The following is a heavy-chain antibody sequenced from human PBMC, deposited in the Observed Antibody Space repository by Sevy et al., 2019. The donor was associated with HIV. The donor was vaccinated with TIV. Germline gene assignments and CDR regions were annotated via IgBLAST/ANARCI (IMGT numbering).Heavy chain of an antibody. J-gene: IGHJ5*02. CDR1: GGPMRSSGHY. CDR3: ATPRPTSGGDYFDR. D-gene: IGHD2-21*02. Sequence: SETLSLTCTVSGGPMRSSGHYWTWIRQHPGKGLELVGYIYYSGSTYYNPSLKSRLAISIDTSQNQLSLKLSSVTAAHTAIYYCATPRPTSGGDYFDRWGQGILVIVSS. V-gene: IGHV4-31*03. CDR2: IYYSGST.